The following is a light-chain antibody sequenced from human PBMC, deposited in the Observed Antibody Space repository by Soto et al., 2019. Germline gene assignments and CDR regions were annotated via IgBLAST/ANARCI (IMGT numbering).Light chain of an antibody. CDR3: QQRSKWPLT. J-gene: IGKJ5*01. Sequence: EIVLTQSPATLSLSPGERATLSCRASQSFSNYLAWYQQKPGQAPRLLIHEASTRATGIPARFSGSGSGTDVTLTISSLEPEDFAVYYCQQRSKWPLTYGQGTRLEIK. CDR1: QSFSNY. CDR2: EAS. V-gene: IGKV3-11*01.